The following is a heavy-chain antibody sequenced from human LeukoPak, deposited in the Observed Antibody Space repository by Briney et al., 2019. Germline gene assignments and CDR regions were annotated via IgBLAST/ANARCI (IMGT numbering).Heavy chain of an antibody. V-gene: IGHV3-23*01. CDR1: GFTSSSYG. CDR3: AREGYSYGSYVDY. J-gene: IGHJ4*02. CDR2: ISGSGGST. D-gene: IGHD5-18*01. Sequence: PGGTLRLSCAASGFTSSSYGMSWVRQAPGKGLEWVSAISGSGGSTYYADSVKGRFTISRDNSKNTLYLQMNSLRAEDTAVYYCAREGYSYGSYVDYWGQGTLVTVSS.